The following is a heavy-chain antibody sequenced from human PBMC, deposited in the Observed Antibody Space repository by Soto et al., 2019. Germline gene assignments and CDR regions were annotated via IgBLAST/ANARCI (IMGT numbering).Heavy chain of an antibody. CDR2: VHHSWGS. J-gene: IGHJ6*02. V-gene: IGHV4-59*08. CDR1: GGSISSYY. CDR3: ARQGFGPLHGLVDV. D-gene: IGHD3-10*01. Sequence: QVQLQESGPGLVKPSETLSLSCTVSGGSISSYYWSWFRQSPGKRMEWIGYVHHSWGSSYNPSLPSRVXXSLDTSRSQFSLKVTSVTATDTAVYYCARQGFGPLHGLVDVWGQGTTVTVSS.